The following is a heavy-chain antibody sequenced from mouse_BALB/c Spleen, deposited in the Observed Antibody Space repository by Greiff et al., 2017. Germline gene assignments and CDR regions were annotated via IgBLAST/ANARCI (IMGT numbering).Heavy chain of an antibody. V-gene: IGHV5-6-2*01. CDR1: GFTFSSYY. D-gene: IGHD1-2*01. J-gene: IGHJ4*01. CDR2: INSYGGST. Sequence: EVMLVESGGGLVKLGGSLKLSCAASGFTFSSYYMSWVRQTPEKRLELVAAINSYGGSTYYPDTVKGRFTISRDNAKNTQYLQMSSLKSEDTALYYCARHILRLRGAMDYWGQGTSVTVSS. CDR3: ARHILRLRGAMDY.